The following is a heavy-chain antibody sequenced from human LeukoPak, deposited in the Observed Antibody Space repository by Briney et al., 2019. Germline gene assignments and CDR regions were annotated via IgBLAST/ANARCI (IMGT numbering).Heavy chain of an antibody. Sequence: ASVKVSCKASGYTFTGYYMHWVRQAPGQGLEWMGWISAYNGNTNYAQKLQGRVTMTTDTSTSTAYMELRSLRSDDTAVYYCARDRYCSSTSCYFKRAFDIWGQGTMVTVSS. V-gene: IGHV1-18*04. CDR1: GYTFTGYY. CDR3: ARDRYCSSTSCYFKRAFDI. CDR2: ISAYNGNT. D-gene: IGHD2-2*01. J-gene: IGHJ3*02.